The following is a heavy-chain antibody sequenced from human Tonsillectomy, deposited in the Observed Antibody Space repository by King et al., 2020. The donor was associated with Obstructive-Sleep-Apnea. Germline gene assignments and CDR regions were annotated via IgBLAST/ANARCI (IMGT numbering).Heavy chain of an antibody. D-gene: IGHD3-10*01. CDR3: AKEGSYSGSGSYYTDY. V-gene: IGHV3-23*04. Sequence: VQLVESGGGLLQPGGSLRLSCAASGFSFNSFAMSWVRQAPGKGLEWVSTISGSGGSTYSADSVKGRFTISRDNSKNTLYLQMNILRAEDTAVYYCAKEGSYSGSGSYYTDYWGQGTLVTVSS. J-gene: IGHJ4*02. CDR2: ISGSGGST. CDR1: GFSFNSFA.